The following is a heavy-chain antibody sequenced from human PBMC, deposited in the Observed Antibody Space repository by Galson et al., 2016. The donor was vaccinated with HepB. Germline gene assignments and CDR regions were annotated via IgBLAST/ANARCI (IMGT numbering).Heavy chain of an antibody. CDR2: INGDGDKT. CDR1: GFTVRHYA. CDR3: AREMVTGSSSAYYYAMGV. D-gene: IGHD6-6*01. Sequence: LRLSCAAAGFTVRHYAMSWVRQAPGKGLQWVSSINGDGDKTKYADSVKGRFTISRDNSKNSLVLQMNGLRVDDTALYYCAREMVTGSSSAYYYAMGVWGRGTTVTVSS. V-gene: IGHV3-23*01. J-gene: IGHJ6*02.